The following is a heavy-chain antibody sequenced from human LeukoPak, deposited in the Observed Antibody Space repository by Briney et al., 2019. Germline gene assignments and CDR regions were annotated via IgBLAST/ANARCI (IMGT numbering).Heavy chain of an antibody. Sequence: GGSLRLSCAASGFTFSRYWMHWVRQAPGKGLVWVSRVNPQGSGTSYTDSVKGRFTISRDNAKDALHLRMDNLRVEDTAVYYCARARWSSTGWFLGYWGQGTLVTVSS. CDR2: VNPQGSGT. CDR1: GFTFSRYW. J-gene: IGHJ4*02. CDR3: ARARWSSTGWFLGY. V-gene: IGHV3-74*01. D-gene: IGHD6-19*01.